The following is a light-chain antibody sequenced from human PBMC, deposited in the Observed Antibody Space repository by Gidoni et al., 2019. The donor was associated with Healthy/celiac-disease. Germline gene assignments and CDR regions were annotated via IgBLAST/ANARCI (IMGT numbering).Light chain of an antibody. CDR3: QQYGSSPPP. CDR1: QSVRSSY. J-gene: IGKJ4*01. Sequence: EIVLTQSPGTLSLSPGDRATLSCRASQSVRSSYLAWYQQKPGQAPRLLIYGASSRATGIPDRFSGSGSGTDFTLTISRLEPEDFAVYYCQQYGSSPPPFGGGTKVEIK. CDR2: GAS. V-gene: IGKV3-20*01.